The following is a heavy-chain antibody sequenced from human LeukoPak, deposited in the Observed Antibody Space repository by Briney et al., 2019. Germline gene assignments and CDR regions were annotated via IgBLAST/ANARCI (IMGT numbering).Heavy chain of an antibody. D-gene: IGHD2-15*01. CDR1: GGSFSGYH. V-gene: IGHV4-34*01. CDR3: ARGRPNCSGGRCYWFDP. Sequence: SETLSLTCAVYGGSFSGYHWSWTRQPPGKGLEWIGEINHSGSTNYKPSLKSRVTISVDTSKNQFSLKLSSVTAADTAVYYCARGRPNCSGGRCYWFDPWGQGTLVTVSS. J-gene: IGHJ5*02. CDR2: INHSGST.